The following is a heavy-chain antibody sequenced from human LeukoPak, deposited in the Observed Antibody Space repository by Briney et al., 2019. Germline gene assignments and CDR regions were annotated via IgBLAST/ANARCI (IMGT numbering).Heavy chain of an antibody. CDR2: IYSGGST. Sequence: TGGSLRLSCAASGFTVSSNYMSWVRQAPGKGLEWVSVIYSGGSTYYADSVKGRFTISRHNSKNTLYLQMNSLRAEDTAVYYCASAGVTFLYYGMDVWGQGTTVTVSS. CDR3: ASAGVTFLYYGMDV. CDR1: GFTVSSNY. D-gene: IGHD4-23*01. J-gene: IGHJ6*02. V-gene: IGHV3-53*04.